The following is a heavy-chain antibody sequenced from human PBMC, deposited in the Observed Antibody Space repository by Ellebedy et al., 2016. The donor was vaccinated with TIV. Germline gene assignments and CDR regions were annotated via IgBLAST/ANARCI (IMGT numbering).Heavy chain of an antibody. V-gene: IGHV4-34*01. CDR3: ARRDQPYYYFDY. CDR1: GGSISSYY. CDR2: INHSGST. D-gene: IGHD1-14*01. Sequence: MPSETLSLTCTVSGGSISSYYWSWIRQPPGKGLEWIGEINHSGSTNYNPSLKSRVTISVDTSTNQLSLKLSSVTAADTAVYCCARRDQPYYYFDYWGQGTLVTVSS. J-gene: IGHJ4*02.